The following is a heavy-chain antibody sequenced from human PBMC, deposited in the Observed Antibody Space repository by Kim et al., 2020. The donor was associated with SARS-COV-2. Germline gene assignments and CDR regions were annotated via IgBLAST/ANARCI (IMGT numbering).Heavy chain of an antibody. J-gene: IGHJ4*02. CDR2: IYWSGKT. CDR1: RGSISGSSYY. V-gene: IGHV4-39*07. CDR3: ASWRHSEDY. D-gene: IGHD3-3*01. Sequence: SETLSLTCTVSRGSISGSSYYWNWVRQPPGQGLDWHGSIYWSGKTDYNPSLKSRVTISVDTSNNQFSLMLSSVTAAATAVYFCASWRHSEDYCLQGALVT.